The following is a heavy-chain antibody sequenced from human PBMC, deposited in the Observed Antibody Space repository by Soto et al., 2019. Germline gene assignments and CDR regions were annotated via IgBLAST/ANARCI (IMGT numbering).Heavy chain of an antibody. D-gene: IGHD4-4*01. J-gene: IGHJ6*02. V-gene: IGHV3-33*01. CDR3: ARSTVTTHYYYGIDV. CDR1: GFTFSSYG. CDR2: IWYDGSNK. Sequence: GGSLRLSCAASGFTFSSYGMHWVRQAPGKGLEWVAVIWYDGSNKYYADSVKGRFTISRDNSKNTLYLQMNSLRAEDTAVYYCARSTVTTHYYYGIDVWGQGTTVTVSS.